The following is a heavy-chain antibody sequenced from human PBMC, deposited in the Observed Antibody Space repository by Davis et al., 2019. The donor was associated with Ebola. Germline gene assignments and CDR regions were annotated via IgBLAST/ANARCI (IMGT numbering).Heavy chain of an antibody. Sequence: AASVKVSCKASRGTFSSYAFTWVRQAPGQGLEWMGGIVPIFGTANYAQKFQDRVTITADKSTSTAYMELSSLRSEDTAVYYCARNGDEDDYWGQGTLVTVSS. D-gene: IGHD2-21*02. V-gene: IGHV1-69*06. CDR1: RGTFSSYA. J-gene: IGHJ4*02. CDR3: ARNGDEDDY. CDR2: IVPIFGTA.